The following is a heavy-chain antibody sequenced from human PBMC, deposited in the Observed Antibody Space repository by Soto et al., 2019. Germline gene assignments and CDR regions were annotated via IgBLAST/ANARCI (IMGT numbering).Heavy chain of an antibody. J-gene: IGHJ6*02. Sequence: LRLSCAASGFTFSSYSMNWVRQAPGKGLEWVSSISSSSSYIYYADSVKGRFTISRDNAKNSLYLQMNSLRAEDTAVYYCARGEYSSSSYRSYYYYGMDVWGQGTTVTVSS. V-gene: IGHV3-21*01. CDR2: ISSSSSYI. D-gene: IGHD6-6*01. CDR1: GFTFSSYS. CDR3: ARGEYSSSSYRSYYYYGMDV.